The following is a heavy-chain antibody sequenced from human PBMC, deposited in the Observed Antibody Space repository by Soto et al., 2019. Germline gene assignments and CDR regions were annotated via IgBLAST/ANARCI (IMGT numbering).Heavy chain of an antibody. Sequence: ASVKVSCKASGYTFTSYDINWVRQATGQGLEWMGWMNPNSGNTGYAQKFQGRVTMTRNTSISTAYMELSSLRSEDTAVYYCARGMEYCSSTSCYSLWVPGGQGTLVTVSS. CDR2: MNPNSGNT. CDR1: GYTFTSYD. D-gene: IGHD2-2*02. V-gene: IGHV1-8*01. J-gene: IGHJ5*02. CDR3: ARGMEYCSSTSCYSLWVP.